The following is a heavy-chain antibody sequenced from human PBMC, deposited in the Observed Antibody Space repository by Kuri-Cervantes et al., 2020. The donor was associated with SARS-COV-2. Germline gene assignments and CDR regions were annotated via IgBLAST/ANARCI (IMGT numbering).Heavy chain of an antibody. J-gene: IGHJ4*02. D-gene: IGHD2-21*01. CDR2: ISSDGSKK. CDR1: EFTLSPYA. Sequence: GGSLRLSCAASEFTLSPYAIHWVRQAPGKGLEWLAVISSDGSKKYFVDSVKGRFTISRDNSKNTLYLQMNNLRGEDTAVYFCARGRVGVQDFWGQGTLVTVSS. V-gene: IGHV3-30*03. CDR3: ARGRVGVQDF.